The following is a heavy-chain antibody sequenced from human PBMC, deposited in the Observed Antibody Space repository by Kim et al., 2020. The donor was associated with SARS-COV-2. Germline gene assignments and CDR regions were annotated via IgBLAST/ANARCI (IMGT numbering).Heavy chain of an antibody. V-gene: IGHV3-30*01. Sequence: YSDAVKGRFTISRDNAKNARDLEMTSLRGEDTAVYYCARTSGSYSGYFQHWGQGTLVTVSS. CDR3: ARTSGSYSGYFQH. J-gene: IGHJ1*01. D-gene: IGHD1-26*01.